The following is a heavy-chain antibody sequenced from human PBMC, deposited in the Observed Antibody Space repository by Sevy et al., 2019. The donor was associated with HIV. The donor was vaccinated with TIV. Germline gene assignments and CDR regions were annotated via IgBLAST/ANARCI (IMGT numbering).Heavy chain of an antibody. J-gene: IGHJ6*03. Sequence: SETLSLTCTVSGGSISSYYWSWIRQPPGKGLEWIGYIYYSGSTNYTPSLKSRVTISVDTSKNQFSLKLSSVTAADTAVYYCARRSRYCSSTSCREGYYYYMDVWGKGTTVTVSS. CDR2: IYYSGST. CDR3: ARRSRYCSSTSCREGYYYYMDV. D-gene: IGHD2-2*01. CDR1: GGSISSYY. V-gene: IGHV4-59*01.